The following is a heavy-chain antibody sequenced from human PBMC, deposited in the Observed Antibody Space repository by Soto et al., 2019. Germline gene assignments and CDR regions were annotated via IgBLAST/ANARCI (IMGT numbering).Heavy chain of an antibody. CDR1: GFTFSSYA. V-gene: IGHV3-30*09. Sequence: SLRLSCAASGFTFSSYAMHWVRQAPGKGLEWVAVISYDGSNKYYADSVKGRFAISRDNSKNTLYPQMNSLRAEDTAVYYCARDGLVVVAAKWGVGFDYWGQGTLVTVSS. J-gene: IGHJ4*02. CDR3: ARDGLVVVAAKWGVGFDY. D-gene: IGHD2-15*01. CDR2: ISYDGSNK.